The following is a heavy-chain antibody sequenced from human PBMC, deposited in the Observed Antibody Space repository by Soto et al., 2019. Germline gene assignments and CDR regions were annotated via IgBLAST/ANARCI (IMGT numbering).Heavy chain of an antibody. Sequence: EVQLVESGGGLVQPGGSLRLSCAASGFTVSSNYMSWVRQAPGKGLEWVSVIYSGGSTYYADSVKGRFTISRDNSKNTLYLQLNSLRDEHTAVYYCARKRISMVRGFIDYYRDVWGKGTTVTVS. CDR1: GFTVSSNY. D-gene: IGHD3-10*01. J-gene: IGHJ6*03. CDR2: IYSGGST. CDR3: ARKRISMVRGFIDYYRDV. V-gene: IGHV3-66*01.